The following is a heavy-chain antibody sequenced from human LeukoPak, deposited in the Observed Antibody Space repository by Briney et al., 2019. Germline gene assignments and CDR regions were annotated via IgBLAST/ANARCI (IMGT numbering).Heavy chain of an antibody. CDR3: ARGSDSSGWYGKGNWFDP. CDR1: GGSFSGYY. Sequence: SETLSLTCAVYGGSFSGYYWSWLRQPPGKGLEWVGEINNSGSTNYNPSLKSRVTISVDTSKNQFSLKLSSVTAADTAVYYCARGSDSSGWYGKGNWFDPWGQGTLVTVSS. J-gene: IGHJ5*02. V-gene: IGHV4-34*01. CDR2: INNSGST. D-gene: IGHD6-19*01.